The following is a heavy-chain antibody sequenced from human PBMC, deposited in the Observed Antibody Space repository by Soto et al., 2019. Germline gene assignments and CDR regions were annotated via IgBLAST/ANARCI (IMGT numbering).Heavy chain of an antibody. Sequence: EVQLVESGGGLVQPGGSLRLSCAASGFSLSDYWMHWFRQAPGEGLVWLSRITRDGSSTNYADSVKGRCTISRDNAKNTLYLQVNSLRGEDTAVYYCARGANGYYYFDYWGQGTLVTVSS. CDR2: ITRDGSST. D-gene: IGHD5-18*01. CDR3: ARGANGYYYFDY. V-gene: IGHV3-74*01. CDR1: GFSLSDYW. J-gene: IGHJ4*02.